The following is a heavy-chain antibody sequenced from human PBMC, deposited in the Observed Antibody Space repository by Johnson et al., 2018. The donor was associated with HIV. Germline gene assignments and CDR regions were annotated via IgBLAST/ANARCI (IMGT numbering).Heavy chain of an antibody. V-gene: IGHV3-30*04. CDR1: GFTFSSYA. J-gene: IGHJ3*02. D-gene: IGHD6-13*01. Sequence: QVQLVESGGGVVQPGRSLRLSCPASGFTFSSYAMHWVRQAPGKGLEWVAVISYDGINQYYADSVKGRFTISRDNSKNTLYLQMNSLRAEDTAVYYCAKSYSSSWYTDAFDIWGQGTMVTVSS. CDR3: AKSYSSSWYTDAFDI. CDR2: ISYDGINQ.